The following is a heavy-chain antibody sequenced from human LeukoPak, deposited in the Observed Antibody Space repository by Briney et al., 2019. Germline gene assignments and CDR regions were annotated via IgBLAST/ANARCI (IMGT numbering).Heavy chain of an antibody. J-gene: IGHJ6*03. CDR2: IYHSGST. V-gene: IGHV4-38-2*02. D-gene: IGHD2-8*01. Sequence: SETLSLTCTVSGYSISSGYYWGWIGQPPGKRLEWIGRIYHSGSTYYNPSLKSRVTISVDTSKNQFSLKLNSVTAADTAVYYCARDLPYCINGICYTRDDYYYYIDVWGKGTTVTVSS. CDR1: GYSISSGYY. CDR3: ARDLPYCINGICYTRDDYYYYIDV.